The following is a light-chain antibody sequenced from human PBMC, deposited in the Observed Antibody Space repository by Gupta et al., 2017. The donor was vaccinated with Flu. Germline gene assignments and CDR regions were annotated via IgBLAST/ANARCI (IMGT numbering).Light chain of an antibody. V-gene: IGLV1-40*01. Sequence: SSNIGAGYDVQWYQQLPGTAPKPLIYTNANRTSGVPDRFSGSKSGTSASLAIPGLQAEDESDYYCQSYDISLSGWVFGGGTKLTVL. CDR3: QSYDISLSGWV. CDR2: TNA. J-gene: IGLJ3*02. CDR1: SSNIGAGYD.